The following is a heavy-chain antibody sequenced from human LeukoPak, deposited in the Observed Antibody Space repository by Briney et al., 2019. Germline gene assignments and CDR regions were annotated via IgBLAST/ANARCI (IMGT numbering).Heavy chain of an antibody. J-gene: IGHJ3*02. Sequence: PSETLSLTCTVSGGSISSYYWSWIRQPPGKGLEWIGYIYYSGSTNYNPSLKSRVTISVDTSKNQFSLKLSSVTAADTAVYYCARLAAFGDAFDIWCQGTMVTVSS. D-gene: IGHD3-10*01. CDR1: GGSISSYY. CDR3: ARLAAFGDAFDI. CDR2: IYYSGST. V-gene: IGHV4-59*01.